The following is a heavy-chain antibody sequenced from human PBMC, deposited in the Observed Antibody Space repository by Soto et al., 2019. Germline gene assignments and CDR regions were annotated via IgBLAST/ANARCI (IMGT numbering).Heavy chain of an antibody. CDR3: ARPYYDFWSGYLYYFDY. CDR1: GFTFSSYE. CDR2: ISSSGSTI. J-gene: IGHJ4*02. D-gene: IGHD3-3*01. V-gene: IGHV3-48*03. Sequence: VGSLRLSCAASGFTFSSYEMNWARQAPGKGLEWVSYISSSGSTIYYADSVKGRFTISRDNAKNSLYLQMNSLRAEDTAVYYCARPYYDFWSGYLYYFDYWGQGNLVTVSS.